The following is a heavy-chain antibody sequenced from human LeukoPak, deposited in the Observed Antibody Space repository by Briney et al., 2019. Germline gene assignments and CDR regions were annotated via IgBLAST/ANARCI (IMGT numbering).Heavy chain of an antibody. D-gene: IGHD6-19*01. CDR2: ISWNSGSI. Sequence: GGSLRLSCAGSGFIFNNYAMHWVRQPPGKGLEWVSGISWNSGSIDYADSVKGRFTISRDNAKNSLYLQMNRLRVEDTAFYYCAKDNRRHYTSGPNPDSLHWGQGALVTVSS. CDR1: GFIFNNYA. J-gene: IGHJ4*02. CDR3: AKDNRRHYTSGPNPDSLH. V-gene: IGHV3-9*01.